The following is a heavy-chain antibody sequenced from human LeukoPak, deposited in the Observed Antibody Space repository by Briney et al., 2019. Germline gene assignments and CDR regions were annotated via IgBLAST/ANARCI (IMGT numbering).Heavy chain of an antibody. J-gene: IGHJ4*02. V-gene: IGHV4-59*08. CDR3: ASDNDLYYFDY. Sequence: SETLSLTCTVSGGSISSYYWSWIRQPPGKGLEWIGYIYYSGSTNYNPSLKSRVTISVDTSKNQFSLKLSSVTAADTAVYYCASDNDLYYFDYWGQGTLVTVSS. CDR1: GGSISSYY. D-gene: IGHD2-8*01. CDR2: IYYSGST.